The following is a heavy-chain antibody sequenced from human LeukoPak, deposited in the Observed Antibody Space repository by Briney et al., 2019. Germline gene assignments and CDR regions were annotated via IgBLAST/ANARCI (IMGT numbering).Heavy chain of an antibody. CDR1: DGSISRHY. Sequence: PSDTLSLTCTVSDGSISRHYWSWIRQPPGKGLEWIGCIYYSVTTDYNPSLQSLVSLSVDTSKNQFSLKLSSVSAADTAVYYCARGLISGAWSYLDYWGRGTRVTVSS. D-gene: IGHD6-19*01. CDR2: IYYSVTT. V-gene: IGHV4-59*11. CDR3: ARGLISGAWSYLDY. J-gene: IGHJ4*02.